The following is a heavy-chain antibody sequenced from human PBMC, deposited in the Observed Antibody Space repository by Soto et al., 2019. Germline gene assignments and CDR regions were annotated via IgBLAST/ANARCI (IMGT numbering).Heavy chain of an antibody. CDR1: GGTFSSYA. V-gene: IGHV1-69*13. Sequence: ASVKVSCKASGGTFSSYAISWLRQAPGQGLEWMGGIIPIFGTANYAQEFQGRVTITADESTSTAYMELSSLRSEDTAVYYCARDNRHPPYYYYYGMDVWGQGTTVTVSS. CDR3: ARDNRHPPYYYYYGMDV. CDR2: IIPIFGTA. J-gene: IGHJ6*02.